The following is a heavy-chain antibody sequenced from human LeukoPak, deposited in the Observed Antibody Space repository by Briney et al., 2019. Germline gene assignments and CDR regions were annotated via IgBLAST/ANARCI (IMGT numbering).Heavy chain of an antibody. CDR1: GFSFSNAW. Sequence: GGSLRLSCAASGFSFSNAWMSWVRQAPGKGLEWVGRIKRKGDDGTIDYAAPVKGRLTISRDDSRNTLYLQMNSLKSEDTAVYYCTAGAGRSDFDYWGQGTLVTVSS. J-gene: IGHJ4*02. CDR2: IKRKGDDGTI. V-gene: IGHV3-15*01. D-gene: IGHD6-19*01. CDR3: TAGAGRSDFDY.